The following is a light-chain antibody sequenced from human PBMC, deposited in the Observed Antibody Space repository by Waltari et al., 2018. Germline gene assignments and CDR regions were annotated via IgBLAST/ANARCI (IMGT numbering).Light chain of an antibody. CDR1: SSDVGCYNY. J-gene: IGLJ3*02. CDR2: DVT. Sequence: QSALPQPASVSGSPGQSITISCTGTSSDVGCYNYVSWYQQHPGKAPKLMIYDVTKRPSWVSTRFSGSKSGNTASLTISGLQAEDEADYYCSSFTSSSTLRVFGGGTKLTVL. CDR3: SSFTSSSTLRV. V-gene: IGLV2-14*01.